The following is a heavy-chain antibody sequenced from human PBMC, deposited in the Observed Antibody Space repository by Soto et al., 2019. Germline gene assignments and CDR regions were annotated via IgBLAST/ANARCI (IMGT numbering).Heavy chain of an antibody. CDR3: ARDSRGGMDV. CDR2: ISYDGSNK. J-gene: IGHJ6*02. CDR1: GFTFSSYA. Sequence: QVQLVESGGGVVQPGRSLRLSCAASGFTFSSYAMHWVRQAPGKGLEWVAVISYDGSNKYYADSVKGRFTISRDNSKNTLYLQMNSLRAEDTAVYYCARDSRGGMDVWGQGTTVTVSS. V-gene: IGHV3-30-3*01. D-gene: IGHD2-2*01.